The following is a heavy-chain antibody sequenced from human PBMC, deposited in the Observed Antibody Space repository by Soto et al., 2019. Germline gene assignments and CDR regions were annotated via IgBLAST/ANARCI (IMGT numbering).Heavy chain of an antibody. CDR1: GYTFTSYA. Sequence: ASVKVSCKASGYTFTSYAMHWVRQAPGQRLEWMGWINAGNGNTKYSQKFQGWVTMTRDTSISTAYMELRSLRSEDTAMYYCATSYGSGYRAFDYWGQGALVTVSS. V-gene: IGHV1-3*01. J-gene: IGHJ4*02. CDR2: INAGNGNT. D-gene: IGHD3-10*01. CDR3: ATSYGSGYRAFDY.